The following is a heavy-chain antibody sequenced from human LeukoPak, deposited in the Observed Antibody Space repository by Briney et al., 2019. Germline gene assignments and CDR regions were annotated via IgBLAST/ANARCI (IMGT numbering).Heavy chain of an antibody. CDR1: GFTVSSNY. D-gene: IGHD6-13*01. CDR3: ARLHGESSWGFDP. J-gene: IGHJ5*02. CDR2: IYSGGST. V-gene: IGHV3-53*01. Sequence: GGSLRLSCAASGFTVSSNYMSWVRQAPGKGLEWFSVIYSGGSTYYADSVKGRFTISRDNSKNTLYLQMNSLRAEDTAVYYCARLHGESSWGFDPWGQGTLVTVSS.